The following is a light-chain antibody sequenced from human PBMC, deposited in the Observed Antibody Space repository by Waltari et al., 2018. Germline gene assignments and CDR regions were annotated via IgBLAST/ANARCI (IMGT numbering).Light chain of an antibody. J-gene: IGKJ3*01. CDR1: QTVSSN. CDR2: GSS. V-gene: IGKV3-15*01. Sequence: EIVMTQSPATLSVSPGERATLSCRASQTVSSNLAWYQQKPGQAPRLLIYGSSTRATGIPARFSGSGSVTEFTLTITSLQSEDFAVYYCQHYYNWPLTFAPGTKVDIK. CDR3: QHYYNWPLT.